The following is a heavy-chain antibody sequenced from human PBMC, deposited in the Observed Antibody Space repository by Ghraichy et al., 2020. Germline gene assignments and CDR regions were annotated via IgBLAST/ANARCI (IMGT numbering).Heavy chain of an antibody. CDR2: INPNIGGT. CDR3: ARGGVEGLPNWYFDL. D-gene: IGHD2-15*01. Sequence: ASVKVSCKASGYTLIDYYLHWVRQAPGQGLEWMGWINPNIGGTNYAQKFQGRVTMTRVTSISTAYMELSSLRSDDTAVYYCARGGVEGLPNWYFDLWGRGTLVTVSS. V-gene: IGHV1-2*02. CDR1: GYTLIDYY. J-gene: IGHJ2*01.